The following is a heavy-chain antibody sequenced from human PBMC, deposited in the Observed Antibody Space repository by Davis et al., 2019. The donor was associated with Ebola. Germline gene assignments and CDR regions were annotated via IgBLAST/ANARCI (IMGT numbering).Heavy chain of an antibody. Sequence: GESLKISCAASGFTVSSNYMSWVRQAPGKGLECVSAISGSGGSTYYADSVKGRFTISRDNSKNTLFLQMNSLRAEDTAVYYCAKDPDYPLADVWGKGTTVTVSS. J-gene: IGHJ6*04. CDR2: ISGSGGST. D-gene: IGHD4-11*01. CDR3: AKDPDYPLADV. CDR1: GFTVSSNY. V-gene: IGHV3-23*01.